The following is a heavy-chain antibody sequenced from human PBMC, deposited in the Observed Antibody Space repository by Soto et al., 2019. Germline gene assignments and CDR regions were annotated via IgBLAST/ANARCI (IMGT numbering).Heavy chain of an antibody. V-gene: IGHV4-61*01. J-gene: IGHJ4*02. CDR3: ARTTAVPNTLRSRYFFDY. Sequence: SETLSLTCSVSGGSVSNKTYYWSWIRQPPGKRLEWIGYVYYSGTTNYNPSLKSRVTISVDLSKDQFSLRLSSVTTADTALYYCARTTAVPNTLRSRYFFDYWGQGTLVTVSS. D-gene: IGHD4-17*01. CDR2: VYYSGTT. CDR1: GGSVSNKTYY.